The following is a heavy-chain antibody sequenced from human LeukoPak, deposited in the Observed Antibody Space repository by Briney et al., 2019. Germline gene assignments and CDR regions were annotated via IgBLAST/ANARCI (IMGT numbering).Heavy chain of an antibody. D-gene: IGHD3-22*01. J-gene: IGHJ4*02. CDR3: ARGRPRSGYYY. CDR2: MNPNSGNT. CDR1: GYTFTSYD. Sequence: ASVKVSCKASGYTFTSYDINWVRLGTGQGHEWMGWMNPNSGNTGYAQKFQGRVTMTRNTSLSTAYMELSSLRSEDTAVYYCARGRPRSGYYYWGQGTLVTVSS. V-gene: IGHV1-8*01.